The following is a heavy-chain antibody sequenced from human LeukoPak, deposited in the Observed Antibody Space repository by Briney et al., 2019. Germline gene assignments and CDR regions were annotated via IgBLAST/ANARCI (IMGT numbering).Heavy chain of an antibody. D-gene: IGHD3-16*02. CDR1: GYSISSDYY. CDR2: IDHSGST. V-gene: IGHV4-38-2*01. J-gene: IGHJ4*02. CDR3: ARKGPTMITFGGVIAPPFDY. Sequence: SETLSLTCAVSGYSISSDYYWGWIRQPPGQGLEWIGNIDHSGSTYYNPSLKSRVTIAVDTSKNQFSLKLSSVAAADKAVYYCARKGPTMITFGGVIAPPFDYWGQGTLVTVSS.